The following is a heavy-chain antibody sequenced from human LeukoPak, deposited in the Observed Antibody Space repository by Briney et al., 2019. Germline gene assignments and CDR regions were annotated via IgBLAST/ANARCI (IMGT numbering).Heavy chain of an antibody. V-gene: IGHV3-48*03. Sequence: GGSLRLSCGASGFTFSSYEMNWVRQAPGKGREWVSYISSSGSTIYYVDSVKGRFTISRDNAKNSLYLQMNSLRAEDTAVYYCARDYYDSRCYRKAAFDIWGQGTMVTVSS. J-gene: IGHJ3*02. D-gene: IGHD3-22*01. CDR3: ARDYYDSRCYRKAAFDI. CDR1: GFTFSSYE. CDR2: ISSSGSTI.